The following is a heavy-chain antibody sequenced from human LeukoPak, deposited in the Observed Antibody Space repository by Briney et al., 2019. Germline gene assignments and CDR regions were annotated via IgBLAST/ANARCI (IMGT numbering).Heavy chain of an antibody. CDR2: IYYSGST. D-gene: IGHD3-10*01. CDR3: ARRRGHVVLWFGELLYNAGDDY. V-gene: IGHV4-39*01. Sequence: SETLALTCTVSGGSISSSSYYWGWIRQPPGKGLEWIGSIYYSGSTYYNPSLKSRVTISVDTSKNQFSLKLSSVTAADTAVYYCARRRGHVVLWFGELLYNAGDDYWGQGTLVTVSS. J-gene: IGHJ4*02. CDR1: GGSISSSSYY.